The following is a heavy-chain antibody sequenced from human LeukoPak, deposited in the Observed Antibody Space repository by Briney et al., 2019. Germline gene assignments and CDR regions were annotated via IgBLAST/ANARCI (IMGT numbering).Heavy chain of an antibody. CDR1: GFTFSTYG. CDR3: AAPGVPAATYYFDY. J-gene: IGHJ4*02. CDR2: IRYDGSNK. V-gene: IGHV3-30*02. Sequence: GGSLRLSCAASGFTFSTYGMHWVRQAPGKGLDWVAFIRYDGSNKYYADSVKGRFTISRDNSKNTVYLQMNSLRAEDTAVYYCAAPGVPAATYYFDYWGQGTLVTVSS. D-gene: IGHD2-2*01.